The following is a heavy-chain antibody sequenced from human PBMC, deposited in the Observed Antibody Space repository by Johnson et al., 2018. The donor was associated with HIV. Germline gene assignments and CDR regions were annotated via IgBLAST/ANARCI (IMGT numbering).Heavy chain of an antibody. CDR2: ISYAGRNK. D-gene: IGHD1-26*01. Sequence: QVQLVQSGGGVVPPGMSLRLSCAASRFTFRSHGMLCVRPAPGTGLEWVASISYAGRNKYYADSVKCRFPISRDNSKNTLYLQMNSLGAEDTAVYYCAKDEALGWELDPDAFDIWGQGTMVTVAS. J-gene: IGHJ3*02. V-gene: IGHV3-30*18. CDR1: RFTFRSHG. CDR3: AKDEALGWELDPDAFDI.